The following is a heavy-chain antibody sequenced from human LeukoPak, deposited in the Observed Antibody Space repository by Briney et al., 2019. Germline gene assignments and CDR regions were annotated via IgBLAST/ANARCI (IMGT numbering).Heavy chain of an antibody. CDR3: ARTRAFDY. CDR2: IYPGASDI. CDR1: GYIFTNYW. J-gene: IGHJ4*02. Sequence: GESLKISCKGSGYIFTNYWIAWVRQMPGKGLEWMGIIYPGASDIRYSPSFQGQVTISADKSISTAYLQWSSLKASDTAMYYCARTRAFDYWGQGTLVTVSS. V-gene: IGHV5-51*01.